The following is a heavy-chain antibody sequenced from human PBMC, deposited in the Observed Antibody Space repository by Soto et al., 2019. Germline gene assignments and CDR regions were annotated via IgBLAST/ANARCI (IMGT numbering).Heavy chain of an antibody. Sequence: GGSLRRSCAASGFKFSSSGISWVRQAKGKGLEWVSAISGSGGSTYYADSVKGRFTISRDNSKNTLYLQMNSLRAEDTAVYYCANLAKNDFWSGYYLAPDYWGQGTLVTVSS. CDR3: ANLAKNDFWSGYYLAPDY. V-gene: IGHV3-23*01. D-gene: IGHD3-3*01. CDR2: ISGSGGST. CDR1: GFKFSSSG. J-gene: IGHJ4*02.